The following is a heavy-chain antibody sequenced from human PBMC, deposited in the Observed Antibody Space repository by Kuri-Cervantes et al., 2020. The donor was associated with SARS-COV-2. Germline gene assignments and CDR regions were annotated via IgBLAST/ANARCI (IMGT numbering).Heavy chain of an antibody. CDR3: ARTGPPGWYYYYGIDV. V-gene: IGHV1-18*01. J-gene: IGHJ6*02. D-gene: IGHD2-15*01. Sequence: ASVKVSCKASGYTVTSYGISWVRQAPGQGLEWMGWISAYNGNTNYAQKLQGRVTMTTDTSTSTAYMELRSLRSDDTAVYYCARTGPPGWYYYYGIDVWGQGTTVTVSS. CDR1: GYTVTSYG. CDR2: ISAYNGNT.